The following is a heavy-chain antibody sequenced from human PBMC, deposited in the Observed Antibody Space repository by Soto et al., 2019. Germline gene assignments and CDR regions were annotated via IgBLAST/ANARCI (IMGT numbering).Heavy chain of an antibody. Sequence: SQPLSLTCSVANGSISRGGYYCSWIRQHPGKGLEWIGYIYYSGITYYNPSLKSRVTISVDTSKNQFSLKLSSVTAADTAVYYCARWPQLEPRFDYWGQGTLVTVSS. CDR3: ARWPQLEPRFDY. V-gene: IGHV4-31*03. D-gene: IGHD1-1*01. CDR1: NGSISRGGYY. CDR2: IYYSGIT. J-gene: IGHJ4*02.